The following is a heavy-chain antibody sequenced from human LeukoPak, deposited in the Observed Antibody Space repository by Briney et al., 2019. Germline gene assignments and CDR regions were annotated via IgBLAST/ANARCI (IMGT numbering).Heavy chain of an antibody. J-gene: IGHJ4*02. V-gene: IGHV3-7*01. CDR3: ARVSRRITMVRGVILFYFDY. D-gene: IGHD3-10*01. CDR1: GFTVSSNY. CDR2: IKQDGSEK. Sequence: PGGSLRLSCAASGFTVSSNYMSWVRQAPGKGLEWVANIKQDGSEKYYVDSVKGRFTISRDNAKNSLYLQMNSLRAEDTAVYYCARVSRRITMVRGVILFYFDYWGQGTLVTVSS.